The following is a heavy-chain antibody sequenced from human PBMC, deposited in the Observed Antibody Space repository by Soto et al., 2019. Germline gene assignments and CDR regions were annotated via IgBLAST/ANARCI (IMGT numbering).Heavy chain of an antibody. V-gene: IGHV1-69*06. J-gene: IGHJ4*02. D-gene: IGHD2-15*01. CDR2: IIPIFGTT. Sequence: QVQLVQSGPGVQKPGSSVTVSCKASGGTLTTYSFSWVRQAPGQGLEWMGGIIPIFGTTDYAQKFQGRFTITADKSTSTVYMQLSSLTSEDTAVYYCATDPYSEGISGGYFDYWGQGTLVSVSS. CDR3: ATDPYSEGISGGYFDY. CDR1: GGTLTTYS.